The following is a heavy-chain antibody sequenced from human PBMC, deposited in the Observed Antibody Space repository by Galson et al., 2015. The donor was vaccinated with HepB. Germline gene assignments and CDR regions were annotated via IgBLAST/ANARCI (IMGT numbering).Heavy chain of an antibody. D-gene: IGHD5-12*01. V-gene: IGHV1-3*01. J-gene: IGHJ3*02. CDR2: ISSGNGDT. CDR1: GYNFINYA. Sequence: SVKVSCRASGYNFINYAMHWVRQAPGQRLEWMGWISSGNGDTKYSQKFQGRVTIIRDTSANTAYMYLSSLRSEDTGIYYCARGMSVASVQDDGFDIWGQGTMVTVSS. CDR3: ARGMSVASVQDDGFDI.